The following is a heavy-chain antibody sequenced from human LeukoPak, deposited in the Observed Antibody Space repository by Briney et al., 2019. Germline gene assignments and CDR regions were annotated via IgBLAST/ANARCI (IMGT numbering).Heavy chain of an antibody. J-gene: IGHJ4*02. Sequence: PSETLSLTCAVYGGSFSGYYWSWIRQPPGKGLEWIGEINHSGSTNYNPSLKSRVTISVDTSKNQFSLKLSSVTAADTAVYYCARILYGSGSYPYYFDYWGQGSLVTVSS. CDR2: INHSGST. CDR1: GGSFSGYY. CDR3: ARILYGSGSYPYYFDY. V-gene: IGHV4-34*01. D-gene: IGHD3-10*01.